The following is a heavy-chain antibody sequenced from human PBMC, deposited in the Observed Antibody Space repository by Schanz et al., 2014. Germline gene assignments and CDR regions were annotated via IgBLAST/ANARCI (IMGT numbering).Heavy chain of an antibody. V-gene: IGHV1-3*04. CDR1: EYSFTSYS. Sequence: QVHLVQSGAEVKRPGASVKVSCKASEYSFTSYSMHWVRQAPGQRLEWMGWINTGSGDTKYSQNFQGRVTMTTDTSTSTAYMALTDLRSDDTAVNYCARDRRFFDRDDLYYFDSWGQGTLVTVSS. D-gene: IGHD3-3*01. CDR3: ARDRRFFDRDDLYYFDS. J-gene: IGHJ4*02. CDR2: INTGSGDT.